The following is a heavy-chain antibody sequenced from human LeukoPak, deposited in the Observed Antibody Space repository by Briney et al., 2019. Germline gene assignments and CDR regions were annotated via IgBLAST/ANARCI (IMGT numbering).Heavy chain of an antibody. CDR2: IYYSGST. D-gene: IGHD3-9*01. CDR1: GGSISSYY. J-gene: IGHJ4*02. V-gene: IGHV4-59*01. Sequence: QSSETLSLTCTVSGGSISSYYWSWIRQPPGKGLEWIGYIYYSGSTNYNPSLKSRVTISVDTSKNQFSLKLSSVTAADTAVYCCATERAYYDILTGYFDYWGQGTLVTVSS. CDR3: ATERAYYDILTGYFDY.